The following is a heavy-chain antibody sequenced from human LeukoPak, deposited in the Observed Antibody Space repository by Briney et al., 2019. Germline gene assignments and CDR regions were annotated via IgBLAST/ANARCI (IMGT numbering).Heavy chain of an antibody. D-gene: IGHD6-13*01. CDR1: GFTFSSYW. CDR2: IKQDGSEK. J-gene: IGHJ6*02. CDR3: AREGAAAGMGYYGMDV. V-gene: IGHV3-7*01. Sequence: GGSLRLSCAASGFTFSSYWMSWVRQAPGKGLEWVANIKQDGSEKYYVGSVKGRFTISRDNAKNSLYLQMNSLRAEDTAVYYCAREGAAAGMGYYGMDVWGQGTTVTVSS.